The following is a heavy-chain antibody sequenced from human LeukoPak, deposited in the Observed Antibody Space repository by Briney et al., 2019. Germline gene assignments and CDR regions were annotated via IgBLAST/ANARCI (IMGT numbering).Heavy chain of an antibody. CDR1: GGSFSGYY. J-gene: IGHJ4*02. Sequence: SETLSLTCAVYGGSFSGYYWSWIRQPPGKGLEWIGEINHSGSTNYNPSLKSRVTISVDTSKNQFSLKLRSVTAADTAVYYCARVTGYMIEDYFDYWGQGTLVTVSS. V-gene: IGHV4-34*01. CDR3: ARVTGYMIEDYFDY. D-gene: IGHD3-22*01. CDR2: INHSGST.